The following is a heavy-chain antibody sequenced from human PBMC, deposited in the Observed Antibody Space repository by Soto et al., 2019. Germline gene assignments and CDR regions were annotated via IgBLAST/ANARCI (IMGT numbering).Heavy chain of an antibody. CDR1: GFTFSSYE. CDR2: ISRTGTII. J-gene: IGHJ6*02. D-gene: IGHD3-22*01. Sequence: GGSLRLSCAASGFTFSSYEINWFRQAPGKGLEWVSHISRTGTIIYYADSVKGRFTTSRDNAENSLYLQMNSLRAEDTALYYCARVNRGYRETTRNMDVWGQGTTVTV. V-gene: IGHV3-48*03. CDR3: ARVNRGYRETTRNMDV.